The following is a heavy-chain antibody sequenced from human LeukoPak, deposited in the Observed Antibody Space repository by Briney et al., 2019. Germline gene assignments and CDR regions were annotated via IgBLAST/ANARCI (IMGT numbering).Heavy chain of an antibody. Sequence: ASVKVSCKVSGYTLTELSMHWVRQAPGKGLEWMGGFDPEDGETIYAQKFQGRVTMTEDTSTDTAYMELSSLRSEDTAVYYCATVQVGWYWFDPWGRGTLVTVSS. CDR2: FDPEDGET. CDR3: ATVQVGWYWFDP. V-gene: IGHV1-24*01. J-gene: IGHJ5*02. D-gene: IGHD6-19*01. CDR1: GYTLTELS.